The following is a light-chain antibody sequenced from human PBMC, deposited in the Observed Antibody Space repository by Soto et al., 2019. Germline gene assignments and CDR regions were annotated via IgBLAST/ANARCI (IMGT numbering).Light chain of an antibody. V-gene: IGLV2-8*01. CDR2: EVT. J-gene: IGLJ1*01. CDR1: SGDVGTYNY. CDR3: SSFGASNNV. Sequence: QSALTQPPSASGSPGQSVTISCTGTSGDVGTYNYVSWYQQHPGKAPKLIIYEVTKRPSGVPDRFSGSKSGNTASLTVSVLQAEDEADYYCSSFGASNNVFGTGTKVTVL.